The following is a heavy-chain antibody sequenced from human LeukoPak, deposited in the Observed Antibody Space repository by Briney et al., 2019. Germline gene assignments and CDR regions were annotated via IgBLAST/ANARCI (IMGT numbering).Heavy chain of an antibody. CDR1: GYTFTGYY. CDR3: ARGDYVWGSYLPTYYFDY. V-gene: IGHV1-2*02. J-gene: IGHJ4*02. CDR2: INPNSGGT. D-gene: IGHD3-16*02. Sequence: ASVKVSCKASGYTFTGYYMHWVRQAPGQGLEWMGWINPNSGGTNYAQKFQGRVTMTRDTSISTAYMELRRLRSDDTAVYYCARGDYVWGSYLPTYYFDYWGQGTLVTVSS.